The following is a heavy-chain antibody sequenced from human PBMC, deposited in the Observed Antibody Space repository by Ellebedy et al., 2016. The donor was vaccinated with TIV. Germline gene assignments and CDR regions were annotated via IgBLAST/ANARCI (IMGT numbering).Heavy chain of an antibody. D-gene: IGHD4-17*01. Sequence: PGGSLRLSCVASGFSFRSYWMSWVRQAPGKGLEWVANIYQDGSNQYYVDSVKGRFTISRDNAKNSLYLQMNSLRVEDTAVYYCARRGSYGDYAVQVNNWFDSWGQGTLVTV. CDR2: IYQDGSNQ. V-gene: IGHV3-7*01. CDR3: ARRGSYGDYAVQVNNWFDS. J-gene: IGHJ5*01. CDR1: GFSFRSYW.